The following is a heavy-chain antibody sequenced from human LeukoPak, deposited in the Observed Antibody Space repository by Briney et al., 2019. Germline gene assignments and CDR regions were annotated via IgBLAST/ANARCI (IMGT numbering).Heavy chain of an antibody. V-gene: IGHV3-48*01. CDR3: ATEPLYYYYMDV. CDR2: ISSSSSTI. Sequence: GGSLRLSCAASGFSISNYNMNWVRQAAGKGLEWLSSISSSSSTIFYADSVKGRLTISRDNAKNSLFLQMNSLRAEDTAVYYCATEPLYYYYMDVWGKGTTVTVSS. CDR1: GFSISNYN. J-gene: IGHJ6*03. D-gene: IGHD1-14*01.